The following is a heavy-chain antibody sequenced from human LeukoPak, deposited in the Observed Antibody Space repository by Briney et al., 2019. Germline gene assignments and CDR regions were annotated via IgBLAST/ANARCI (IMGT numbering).Heavy chain of an antibody. V-gene: IGHV3-30*18. Sequence: QPGGSLRLSCAASGFTFSSYWMHWVRQAPGKGLEWVTVISHDGSNTYYADSVKGRFTISRDNSENTVYLQMNSLRAEDTAVYYCAKEGYYGSGSFPDYWGQGTLVTVSS. CDR1: GFTFSSYW. CDR3: AKEGYYGSGSFPDY. J-gene: IGHJ4*02. D-gene: IGHD3-10*01. CDR2: ISHDGSNT.